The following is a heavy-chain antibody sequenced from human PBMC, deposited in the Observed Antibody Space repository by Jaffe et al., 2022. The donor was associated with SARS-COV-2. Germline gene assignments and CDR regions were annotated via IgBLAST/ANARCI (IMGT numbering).Heavy chain of an antibody. Sequence: QVQLQESGPGLVKPSQTLSLTCTVSGGSISSGSYYWSWIRQPAGKGLEWIGRIYTSGSTNYNPSLKSRVTISVDTSKNQFSLKLSSVTAADTAVYYCARDRDYGSGDYGMDVWGQGTTVTVSS. CDR3: ARDRDYGSGDYGMDV. CDR1: GGSISSGSYY. CDR2: IYTSGST. J-gene: IGHJ6*02. V-gene: IGHV4-61*02. D-gene: IGHD3-10*01.